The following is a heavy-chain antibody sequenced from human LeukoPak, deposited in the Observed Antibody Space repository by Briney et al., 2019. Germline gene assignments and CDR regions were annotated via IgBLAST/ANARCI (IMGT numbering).Heavy chain of an antibody. D-gene: IGHD3-10*01. CDR3: ARRVPSDVPYYYGSGSWGWFDP. CDR1: GGSISSSSYY. CDR2: INHSGST. J-gene: IGHJ5*02. Sequence: PSETLSLTCIVSGGSISSSSYYWSWIRQPPGKGLEWIGEINHSGSTNYNPSLKSRVTISVDTSKNQFSLKLSSVTAADTAVYYCARRVPSDVPYYYGSGSWGWFDPWGQGTLVTVSS. V-gene: IGHV4-39*07.